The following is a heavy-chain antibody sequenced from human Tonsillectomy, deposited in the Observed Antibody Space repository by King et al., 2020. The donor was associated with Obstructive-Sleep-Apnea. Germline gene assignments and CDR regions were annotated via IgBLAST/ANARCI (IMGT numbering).Heavy chain of an antibody. CDR3: ARVRSDAFDI. CDR2: ISSSSSTI. Sequence: QLVQSGGGLVQPGGSLRLSCAASGFTFSSYSMNWVRQAPGKGLEWVSYISSSSSTIYYADPVKGRFTISRDNAKNSLYLQMNSLRAEDTAVYYCARVRSDAFDIWGQGTMVTVSS. CDR1: GFTFSSYS. J-gene: IGHJ3*02. V-gene: IGHV3-48*04.